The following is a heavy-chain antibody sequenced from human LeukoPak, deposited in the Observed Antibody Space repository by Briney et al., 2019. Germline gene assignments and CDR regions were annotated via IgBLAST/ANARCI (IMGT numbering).Heavy chain of an antibody. V-gene: IGHV3-21*01. Sequence: PGGSLRLSCAASGFTFSSYSMNWVRQAPGKGLEWVSSISSSSSYIYYADSVKGRFTISRDNAKNSLYLQMNSLRAEDTAVYYCARDLPRLHSFDYWGQGTLVTVSS. D-gene: IGHD4-11*01. CDR3: ARDLPRLHSFDY. CDR1: GFTFSSYS. J-gene: IGHJ4*02. CDR2: ISSSSSYI.